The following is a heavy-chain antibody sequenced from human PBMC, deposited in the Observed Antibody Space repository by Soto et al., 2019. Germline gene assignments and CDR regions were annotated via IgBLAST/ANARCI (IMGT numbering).Heavy chain of an antibody. D-gene: IGHD4-17*01. V-gene: IGHV4-59*08. CDR3: ARRYGGTFDY. CDR1: GGSISSDY. J-gene: IGHJ4*02. CDR2: IYYSGST. Sequence: QVQLQESGPGLVKPSETLSLTCTVSGGSISSDYWSWIRQPPGKGLEWIGYIYYSGSTNYTPSLKSRVTVSVDTYKNQSSLTLSSVTAADTAVYYCARRYGGTFDYWGQGTLVTVSS.